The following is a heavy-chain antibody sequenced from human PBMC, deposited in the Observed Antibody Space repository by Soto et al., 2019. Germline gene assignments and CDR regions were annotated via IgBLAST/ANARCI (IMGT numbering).Heavy chain of an antibody. Sequence: ASVKVSCTASGYTFTSYYMHCVRQAPGQGLEWMGIINPSGGSTSYAQKFQGRVTMTRDTSTSTVYMELSSLRSEDTAVYYCARDRGERITIFGVVSYWMDVWGQGTTVTVSS. D-gene: IGHD3-3*01. CDR3: ARDRGERITIFGVVSYWMDV. CDR2: INPSGGST. J-gene: IGHJ6*02. CDR1: GYTFTSYY. V-gene: IGHV1-46*01.